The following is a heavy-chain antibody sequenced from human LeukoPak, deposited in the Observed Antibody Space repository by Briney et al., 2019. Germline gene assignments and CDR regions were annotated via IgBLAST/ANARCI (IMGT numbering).Heavy chain of an antibody. D-gene: IGHD4-17*01. CDR3: ARGSSPDDYGDYVGGIRAFDI. Sequence: ASVKVSCKASGYTFTGYYMHWVRQAPGQGLEWMGWINPNSGGTNYAQKFQGRVTMTRDTSISTAYMELSRLRSDDTAVYYCARGSSPDDYGDYVGGIRAFDIWGQGTMVAVSS. CDR2: INPNSGGT. J-gene: IGHJ3*02. CDR1: GYTFTGYY. V-gene: IGHV1-2*02.